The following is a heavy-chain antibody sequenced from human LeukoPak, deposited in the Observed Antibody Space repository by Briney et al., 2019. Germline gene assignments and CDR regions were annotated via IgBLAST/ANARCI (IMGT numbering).Heavy chain of an antibody. J-gene: IGHJ4*02. D-gene: IGHD3-22*01. CDR2: IRHDGSNK. CDR1: GFIFSNYG. V-gene: IGHV3-30*02. CDR3: AKGPTPFYYDSSGYLETDY. Sequence: PGGSLRLSCTTSGFIFSNYGMHWVRQAPGKGLEWVAFIRHDGSNKYYADSVKGRCTISRDNSKNTLYLQMNSLRAEDTAVYYCAKGPTPFYYDSSGYLETDYWGQGTLVTVSS.